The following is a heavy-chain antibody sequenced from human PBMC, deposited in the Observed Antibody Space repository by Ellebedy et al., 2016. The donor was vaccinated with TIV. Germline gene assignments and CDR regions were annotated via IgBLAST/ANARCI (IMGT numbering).Heavy chain of an antibody. CDR2: ISGSSGST. D-gene: IGHD3-9*01. CDR3: AKDGSLRYFYWFGDY. J-gene: IGHJ4*02. CDR1: GFTFSSYA. Sequence: GGSLRLSCAASGFTFSSYAMSWVRQAPGKGLEWVSVISGSSGSTYYADSVKGRFTISRDNSKNTLYLQMNSLRAEDTAVYYCAKDGSLRYFYWFGDYWGQGTLVTVSS. V-gene: IGHV3-23*01.